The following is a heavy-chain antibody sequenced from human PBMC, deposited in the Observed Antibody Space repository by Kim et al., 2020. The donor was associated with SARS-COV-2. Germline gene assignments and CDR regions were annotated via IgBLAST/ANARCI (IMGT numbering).Heavy chain of an antibody. CDR3: ARSTPVDTAMVTGYYYYYGMDV. J-gene: IGHJ6*02. D-gene: IGHD5-18*01. CDR1: GGTFSSYA. V-gene: IGHV1-69*13. Sequence: SVKVSCKASGGTFSSYAISWVRQAPGQGLEWMGGIIPIFGTSNYAQKFQGRVTITADESTSTAYMELSSLRSEDTAVYYCARSTPVDTAMVTGYYYYYGMDVWGQGTTVTVSS. CDR2: IIPIFGTS.